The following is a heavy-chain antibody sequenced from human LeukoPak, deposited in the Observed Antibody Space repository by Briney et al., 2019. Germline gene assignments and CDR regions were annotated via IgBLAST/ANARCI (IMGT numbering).Heavy chain of an antibody. CDR3: ARAGLLVGGFDY. CDR1: GYTFTSYG. V-gene: IGHV1-46*01. J-gene: IGHJ4*02. D-gene: IGHD2-21*02. CDR2: VNPSGGST. Sequence: RASVKVSCKASGYTFTSYGISWVRQAPGQGLEWMGVVNPSGGSTSYAQKFQGRVTMTRDTSTSTLYMELSSLRSEDTAVYYCARAGLLVGGFDYWGQGTLVTVSS.